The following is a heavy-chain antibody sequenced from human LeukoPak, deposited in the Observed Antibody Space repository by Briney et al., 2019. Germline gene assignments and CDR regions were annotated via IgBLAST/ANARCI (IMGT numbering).Heavy chain of an antibody. V-gene: IGHV3-48*03. CDR3: ARAAGYSGFSDY. D-gene: IGHD5-12*01. CDR1: GFTFSSYE. CDR2: ISSGGSTI. Sequence: GGSLRLSCAASGFTFSSYEMNWVRQAPGKGLEWVSYISSGGSTIYYADSVRGRFTISRDNAKNSLYLQMNSLRAEDTAVYYCARAAGYSGFSDYWGQGTLVTVSS. J-gene: IGHJ4*02.